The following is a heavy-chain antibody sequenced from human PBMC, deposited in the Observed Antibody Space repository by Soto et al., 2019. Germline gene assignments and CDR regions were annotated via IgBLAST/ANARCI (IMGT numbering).Heavy chain of an antibody. CDR3: ARASKSSYSGWYPSYYGMDV. J-gene: IGHJ6*02. V-gene: IGHV1-69*13. CDR1: GGTFSSYA. D-gene: IGHD6-19*01. Sequence: ASVKVSCKASGGTFSSYAISWVRQAPGQGLEWMGGIIPIFGTANYAQKFQGRVTITADESTSTAYMELSSLRSEDTAVYYCARASKSSYSGWYPSYYGMDVWGQGTTVTVSS. CDR2: IIPIFGTA.